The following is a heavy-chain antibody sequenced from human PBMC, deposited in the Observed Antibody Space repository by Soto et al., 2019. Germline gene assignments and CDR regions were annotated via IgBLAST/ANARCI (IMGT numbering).Heavy chain of an antibody. D-gene: IGHD2-2*01. Sequence: ASVKVSCKASGYTFTSYDINWVRQATGQGLEWMGWMNPNSGNTGYAQKFQGRVTMTRNTSISTAYMELSSLRSEDTAVYYCAVVPAAINYYYSSYVGAWGKGTRVSDS. CDR2: MNPNSGNT. V-gene: IGHV1-8*01. J-gene: IGHJ6*03. CDR3: AVVPAAINYYYSSYVGA. CDR1: GYTFTSYD.